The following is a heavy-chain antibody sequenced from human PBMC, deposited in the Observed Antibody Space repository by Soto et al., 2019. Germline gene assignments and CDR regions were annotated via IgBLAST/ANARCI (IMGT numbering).Heavy chain of an antibody. CDR3: ATAGFTLRYFDWSTPRDYFDY. J-gene: IGHJ4*02. Sequence: QVPLVQSGAEVKKPGASVKVSCKVSGYTLTELSMHWVRQAPGKGLEWMGGFDPEDGETIYAQKFQGRVTMTEDTSTDTAYMELSSLRSEDTAVYYCATAGFTLRYFDWSTPRDYFDYWGQGTLVTVSS. V-gene: IGHV1-24*01. CDR1: GYTLTELS. CDR2: FDPEDGET. D-gene: IGHD3-9*01.